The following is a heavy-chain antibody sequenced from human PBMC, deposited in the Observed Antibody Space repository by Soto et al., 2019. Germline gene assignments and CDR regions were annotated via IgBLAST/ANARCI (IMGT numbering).Heavy chain of an antibody. CDR2: ISYDGSNK. D-gene: IGHD3-22*01. V-gene: IGHV3-30*18. Sequence: GGSLRLSCAASGFTFSSYGMHWVRQAPGKGLEWVAVISYDGSNKYYADSVKGRFTISRDNSKNTLYLQMNSLRAEDTAVYYCAKDLRAVVITGVCDYWGQGTLVTVSS. CDR1: GFTFSSYG. CDR3: AKDLRAVVITGVCDY. J-gene: IGHJ4*02.